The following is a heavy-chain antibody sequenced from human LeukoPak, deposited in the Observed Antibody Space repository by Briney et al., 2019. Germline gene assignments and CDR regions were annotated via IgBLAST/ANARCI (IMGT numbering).Heavy chain of an antibody. CDR1: GGSISSGSYY. CDR2: KYTTGST. CDR3: ARLKVLSGYCSSTSCYPAAFDI. V-gene: IGHV4-61*02. D-gene: IGHD2-2*03. J-gene: IGHJ3*02. Sequence: PSETLSLTCTVSGGSISSGSYYWSWIRQPAGRGLEWIGRKYTTGSTNYNPPLKSRVTISVDTSKNQFSLKLSSVTAADTAVYYCARLKVLSGYCSSTSCYPAAFDIWGQGTMVTVSS.